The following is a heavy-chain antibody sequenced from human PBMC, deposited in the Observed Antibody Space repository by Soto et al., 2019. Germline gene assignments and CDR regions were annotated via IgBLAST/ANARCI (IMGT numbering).Heavy chain of an antibody. CDR1: GYNFASYW. CDR3: ARHDAYGRTYYFDY. V-gene: IGHV5-51*01. Sequence: PGESLKISCKGSGYNFASYWIGWVRQMPGKDLEWMGIIYPGDSETRYSPSFQGQVIFSADKSISTAYLQWSSLRASDTAMYYCARHDAYGRTYYFDYWGQGTLVTVSS. J-gene: IGHJ4*02. CDR2: IYPGDSET. D-gene: IGHD3-16*01.